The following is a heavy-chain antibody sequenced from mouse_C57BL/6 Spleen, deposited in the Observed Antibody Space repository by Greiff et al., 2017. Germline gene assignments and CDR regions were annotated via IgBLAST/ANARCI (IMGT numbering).Heavy chain of an antibody. J-gene: IGHJ1*03. V-gene: IGHV1-4*01. CDR2: INPSSGYT. CDR1: GYTFTSYT. CDR3: ARSSSKWYFDV. Sequence: QVQLQQSGAELARPGASVKMSCKASGYTFTSYTMNWVKQRPGQGLEWIGYINPSSGYTKYNQKFKDKATLTAAKSSSPAYMQLSSLTSEDSAVYYCARSSSKWYFDVWGTGTTVTVSS. D-gene: IGHD1-1*01.